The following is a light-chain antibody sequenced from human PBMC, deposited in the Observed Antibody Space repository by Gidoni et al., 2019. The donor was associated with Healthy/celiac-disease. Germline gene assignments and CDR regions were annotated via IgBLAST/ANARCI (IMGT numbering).Light chain of an antibody. J-gene: IGKJ4*01. CDR3: QQYGSSPLLT. Sequence: EIVLTQSPGILSLSPGERATLSCRASQSVSSSYLAWYQQKPGQAPRLLIYGASSRATGIPDRFSGSGSGTDFTLTISRLEPEDFAVYYCQQYGSSPLLTFGGGTKGGDQT. V-gene: IGKV3-20*01. CDR2: GAS. CDR1: QSVSSSY.